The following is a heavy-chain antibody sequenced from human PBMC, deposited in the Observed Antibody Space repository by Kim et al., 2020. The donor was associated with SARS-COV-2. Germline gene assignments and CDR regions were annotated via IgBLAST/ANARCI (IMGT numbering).Heavy chain of an antibody. V-gene: IGHV4-34*01. Sequence: SETLSLTCAVYGGSFSGYYWSWIRQPPGKGLEWIGEINHSGSTNYNPSLKSRVTISVDTSKNQFSLKLSSVTAADTAVYYCARGLGGYSYGPRIYYYYGMDVWGQGTTVTVSS. J-gene: IGHJ6*02. CDR2: INHSGST. CDR3: ARGLGGYSYGPRIYYYYGMDV. CDR1: GGSFSGYY. D-gene: IGHD5-18*01.